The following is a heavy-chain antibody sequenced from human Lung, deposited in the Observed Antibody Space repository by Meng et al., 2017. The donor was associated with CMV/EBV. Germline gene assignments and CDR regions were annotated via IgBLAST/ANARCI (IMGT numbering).Heavy chain of an antibody. CDR2: ISSSSSYI. Sequence: GEXXRISCAASGFTFSSHSMNWVRQAPGKGLEWVSSISSSSSYIYYADSVKGRFTISRDNAKNSLYLQMNSLRAEDTAVYYCASLRYSSGWLYYYYGMDVWXQGTXVTVSS. CDR3: ASLRYSSGWLYYYYGMDV. J-gene: IGHJ6*02. V-gene: IGHV3-21*01. CDR1: GFTFSSHS. D-gene: IGHD6-19*01.